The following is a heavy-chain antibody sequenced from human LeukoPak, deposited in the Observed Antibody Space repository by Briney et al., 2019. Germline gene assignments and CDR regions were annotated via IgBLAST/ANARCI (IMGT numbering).Heavy chain of an antibody. J-gene: IGHJ3*02. Sequence: PGGSLRLSCAASGFTFSSYSMNWVRQAPGKGLEWVSSISSSSSYIYYADSVKGRFTISRDNAKNSLYLQMNSLRAEDTAVYYCARDRPQQWLVQGSDAFDIWGQGTMVTVSS. D-gene: IGHD6-19*01. CDR2: ISSSSSYI. V-gene: IGHV3-21*01. CDR3: ARDRPQQWLVQGSDAFDI. CDR1: GFTFSSYS.